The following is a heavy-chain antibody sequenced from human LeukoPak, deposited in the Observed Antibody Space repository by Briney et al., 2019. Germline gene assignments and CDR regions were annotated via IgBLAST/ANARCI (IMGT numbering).Heavy chain of an antibody. CDR3: ARATPYSLGVVIPDY. V-gene: IGHV1-69*01. D-gene: IGHD3-3*01. CDR1: GGTFSSYA. J-gene: IGHJ4*02. Sequence: ASVKASCKASGGTFSSYAISWVRQAPGQGLEWMGGIIPIFGTANYAQKFQGRVTITADESTSTAYMELSSLRSEDTAVYYCARATPYSLGVVIPDYWGQGTLVTVSS. CDR2: IIPIFGTA.